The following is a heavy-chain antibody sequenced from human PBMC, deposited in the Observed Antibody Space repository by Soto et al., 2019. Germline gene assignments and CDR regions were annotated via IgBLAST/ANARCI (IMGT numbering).Heavy chain of an antibody. CDR2: TYYRSKWYN. Sequence: PSQTLSLTCAISGDSVSSNSAAWNWIRQSPSRGLEWLGRTYYRSKWYNDYAVSVKSRITINADTSKNQFSLQLNSVTPEDTAVYYCAREYPPRGGASGSYGFDYWGQGTRVTVSS. CDR3: AREYPPRGGASGSYGFDY. CDR1: GDSVSSNSAA. J-gene: IGHJ4*02. D-gene: IGHD3-10*01. V-gene: IGHV6-1*01.